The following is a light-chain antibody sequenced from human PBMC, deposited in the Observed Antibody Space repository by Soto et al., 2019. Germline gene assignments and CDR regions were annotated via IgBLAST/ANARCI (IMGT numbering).Light chain of an antibody. Sequence: QSVLTQPASVSGSPGQSITISCTGTSSDVGGYNYVSWYQQHPGKAPKNLIYDVSKRPSGVPDRFSGSKSGNTASLTISGVQAEDEADYYCCSCAAIYPYVLFGGGTQLTVL. J-gene: IGLJ2*01. V-gene: IGLV2-11*01. CDR3: CSCAAIYPYVL. CDR1: SSDVGGYNY. CDR2: DVS.